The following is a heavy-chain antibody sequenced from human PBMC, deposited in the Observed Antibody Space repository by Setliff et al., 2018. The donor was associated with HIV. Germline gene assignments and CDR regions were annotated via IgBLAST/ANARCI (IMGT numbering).Heavy chain of an antibody. CDR1: GYSLSTYA. Sequence: ASVKVSCKASGYSLSTYAISWVRQAPGQGLEWMGWISAYNGNTNYAQKLQGRVTMTTDTSTSTAYMELRSLRSDDTAVYYCARDIAAWGYFDYWGQGTLVTVSS. CDR2: ISAYNGNT. J-gene: IGHJ4*02. V-gene: IGHV1-18*01. D-gene: IGHD6-6*01. CDR3: ARDIAAWGYFDY.